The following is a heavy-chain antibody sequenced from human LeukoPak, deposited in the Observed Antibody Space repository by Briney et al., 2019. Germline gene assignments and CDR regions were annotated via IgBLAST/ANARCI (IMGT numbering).Heavy chain of an antibody. D-gene: IGHD3-22*01. CDR2: IYYSGST. CDR1: GGSISSSSYY. J-gene: IGHJ4*02. CDR3: ARQRGYYDSSGYYPDY. Sequence: PSETLSLTCTVSGGSISSSSYYWGWIRQPPGKGLEWIGSIYYSGSTYYNPSLKSRVAISADTSKNQFSLKLSSVTAADTAVYYCARQRGYYDSSGYYPDYWGQGTLVTVSS. V-gene: IGHV4-39*01.